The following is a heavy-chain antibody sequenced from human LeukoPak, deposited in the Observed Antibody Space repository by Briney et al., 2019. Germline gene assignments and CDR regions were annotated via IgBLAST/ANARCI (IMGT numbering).Heavy chain of an antibody. CDR2: IYYSGST. D-gene: IGHD3-16*01. Sequence: SETLSLTCAVYGGSFSGYYWSWIRQPPGKGLEWIGSIYYSGSTYSNPSLKSRVTISVDTSKNQFSLRLTSVTAADTAVYYCARHDYVWGSNDYWGQGTLVTVSS. V-gene: IGHV4-34*01. CDR3: ARHDYVWGSNDY. CDR1: GGSFSGYY. J-gene: IGHJ4*02.